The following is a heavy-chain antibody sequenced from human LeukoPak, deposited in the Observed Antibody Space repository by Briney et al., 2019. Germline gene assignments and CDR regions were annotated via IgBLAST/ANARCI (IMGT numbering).Heavy chain of an antibody. J-gene: IGHJ3*02. CDR3: ARDIHSVAFDI. V-gene: IGHV3-64*01. CDR2: ISSDGDST. Sequence: GGSLRLACAVSGFMFSDFAMHWVHQAPGKGLEYVSGISSDGDSTYYANSVKGRFTISRDNSKNTLYLQMGSLRVEDTAVYYCARDIHSVAFDIWGQGTMVTVSS. CDR1: GFMFSDFA.